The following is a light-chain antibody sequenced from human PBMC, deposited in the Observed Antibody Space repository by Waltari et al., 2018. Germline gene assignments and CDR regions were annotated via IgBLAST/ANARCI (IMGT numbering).Light chain of an antibody. V-gene: IGLV2-14*03. J-gene: IGLJ2*01. CDR3: SSYTTSGTVV. Sequence: QSALTQPASVSGSPGQSITISCTGTNSDVGAYHYVSWYQQHPGKVPKVMIYDVRNRPSGVSNRFSGSKSGNTASLTISGLQAEDEADYYCSSYTTSGTVVFGGGTKVTVL. CDR2: DVR. CDR1: NSDVGAYHY.